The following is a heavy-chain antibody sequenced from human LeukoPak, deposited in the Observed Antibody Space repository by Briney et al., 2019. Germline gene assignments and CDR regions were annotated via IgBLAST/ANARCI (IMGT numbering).Heavy chain of an antibody. D-gene: IGHD3-3*01. V-gene: IGHV3-49*03. CDR2: IRSKAYGGTT. CDR1: GFTFGDYA. Sequence: GGSLRLSCTASGFTFGDYAMSWFRQAPGKGLEWVGFIRSKAYGGTTEYAASVKGRFTISRDDSKSIAYLQMNSLKTEDTAVYYCTRLHDFWSRPIDYWGQGTLVTVSS. J-gene: IGHJ4*02. CDR3: TRLHDFWSRPIDY.